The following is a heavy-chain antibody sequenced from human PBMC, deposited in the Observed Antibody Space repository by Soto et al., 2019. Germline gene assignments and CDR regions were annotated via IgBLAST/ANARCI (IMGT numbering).Heavy chain of an antibody. J-gene: IGHJ6*02. CDR3: ARSCRKSSSWYLCYYYYGMDV. CDR2: INHSGST. V-gene: IGHV4-34*01. CDR1: GGSFSGYY. Sequence: SETLSLTCAVYGGSFSGYYWSWIRQPPGKGLEWIGEINHSGSTNYNPSLKSRVTISVDTSKNQFSLKLSSVTAADTAVYYCARSCRKSSSWYLCYYYYGMDVWGQGTTVTVSS. D-gene: IGHD6-13*01.